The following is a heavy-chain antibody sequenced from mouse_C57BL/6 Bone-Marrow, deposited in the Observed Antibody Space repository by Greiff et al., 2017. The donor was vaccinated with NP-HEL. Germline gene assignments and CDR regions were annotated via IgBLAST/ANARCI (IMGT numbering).Heavy chain of an antibody. CDR1: GYTFTSYW. CDR2: IHPNSGST. V-gene: IGHV1-64*01. J-gene: IGHJ3*01. D-gene: IGHD1-1*01. CDR3: ASPRDYGSRYVAWFAY. Sequence: QVQLQQPGAELVKPGASVKLSCKASGYTFTSYWMHWVKQRPGQGLEWIGMIHPNSGSTNYNEKFKSKATLTVDKSSSTAYMQLSSLTSEGSAVYYWASPRDYGSRYVAWFAYWGQGTLVTVSA.